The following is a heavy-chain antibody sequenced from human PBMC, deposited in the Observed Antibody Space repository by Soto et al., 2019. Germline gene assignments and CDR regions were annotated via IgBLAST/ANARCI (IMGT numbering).Heavy chain of an antibody. Sequence: DVQLLESGGHLVQPGGSLRLSCAASGFTFSSYAMSWVRQAPWKGLEWVSSVSAGGDMTYYSDSVKGRFTISRDNSNNAPFVQMNSLRIEDTALYYCARGDRGGSGSPASYFYSGLDVWGQGTTVTVS. V-gene: IGHV3-23*01. CDR1: GFTFSSYA. D-gene: IGHD3-10*01. CDR2: VSAGGDMT. J-gene: IGHJ6*02. CDR3: ARGDRGGSGSPASYFYSGLDV.